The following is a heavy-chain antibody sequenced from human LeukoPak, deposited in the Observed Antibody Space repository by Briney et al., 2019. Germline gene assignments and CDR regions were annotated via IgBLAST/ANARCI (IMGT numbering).Heavy chain of an antibody. Sequence: GGSLRLSCAASGFTFSSYDMHWVRQAPGRGLEWVSAIGIAGDTYYPDSVKGRFTISRENAKNSMYLQMNSLKDADTAVYYCIRGGIQVSGIDVFDIWGQGTMVTVSS. CDR3: IRGGIQVSGIDVFDI. D-gene: IGHD5/OR15-5a*01. CDR2: IGIAGDT. CDR1: GFTFSSYD. J-gene: IGHJ3*02. V-gene: IGHV3-13*01.